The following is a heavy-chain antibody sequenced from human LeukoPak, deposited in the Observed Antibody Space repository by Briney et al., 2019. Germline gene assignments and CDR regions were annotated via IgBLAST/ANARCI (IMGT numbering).Heavy chain of an antibody. CDR3: ARWKLGVDY. D-gene: IGHD7-27*01. CDR1: GYTFTNSY. CDR2: INPDGGNT. V-gene: IGHV1-46*01. Sequence: ASVKVSCKASGYTFTNSYIHWVRQAPGQVLEWMGLINPDGGNTNYAQNFQGRVTLTRDTSTSTVYMELSSLRSDDTAVYYCARWKLGVDYWGQGTLVTVSS. J-gene: IGHJ4*02.